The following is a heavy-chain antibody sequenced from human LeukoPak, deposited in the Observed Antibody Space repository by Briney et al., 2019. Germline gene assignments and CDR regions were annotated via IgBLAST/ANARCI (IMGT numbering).Heavy chain of an antibody. V-gene: IGHV1-69*13. Sequence: SVKVSCKASGGTFSSYAISWVRQAPGQGLEWMGGIIPIFGTANYAQKFQGRVTITADESTSTAYMELRSLRSDDTAVYYCARDLVHRRLLASTYNWFDPWGQGTLVTVSS. D-gene: IGHD2/OR15-2a*01. CDR1: GGTFSSYA. CDR3: ARDLVHRRLLASTYNWFDP. CDR2: IIPIFGTA. J-gene: IGHJ5*02.